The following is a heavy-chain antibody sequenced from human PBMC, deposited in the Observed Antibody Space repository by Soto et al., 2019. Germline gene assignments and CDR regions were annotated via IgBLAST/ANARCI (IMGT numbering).Heavy chain of an antibody. Sequence: EVQLLESGGGLEQPGGSLRLSCAASGFTFSSYAMTWVRQAPGKGLECVSVITASGDATAYADSVKGRFTMSRDNSKNTVFLHMTSLRVGDTAVSYCARGTLRGCSGGTCYPFDSWGQGTLVTVSS. CDR3: ARGTLRGCSGGTCYPFDS. J-gene: IGHJ4*02. CDR2: ITASGDAT. D-gene: IGHD2-15*01. V-gene: IGHV3-23*01. CDR1: GFTFSSYA.